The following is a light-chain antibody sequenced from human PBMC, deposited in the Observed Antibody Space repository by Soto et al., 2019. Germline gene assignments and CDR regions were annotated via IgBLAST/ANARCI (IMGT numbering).Light chain of an antibody. V-gene: IGKV3-15*01. CDR1: QSVGSN. CDR3: HQYNNLWT. Sequence: EVVMTQSPATVPVSLGGRVTLSCRASQSVGSNLAWYQQKPGQTPRLLIYDASTRATGIPARFSGSGSGTEFTLTISSLQSEDFGVYYCHQYNNLWTFGQGTKVDIK. J-gene: IGKJ1*01. CDR2: DAS.